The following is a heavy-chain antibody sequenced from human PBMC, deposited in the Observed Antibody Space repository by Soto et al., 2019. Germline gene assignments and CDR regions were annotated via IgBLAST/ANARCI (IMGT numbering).Heavy chain of an antibody. Sequence: GGSLRLSCAASGFTFSSYWMSWVRQAPGKGLEWVANIKQDGSEKYYVDSVKGRFTISRDNAKNSLYLQMNSLRAEDTAVYYCARDGRYCSSTSCPPPANWGQGTLVTVSS. CDR3: ARDGRYCSSTSCPPPAN. CDR2: IKQDGSEK. D-gene: IGHD2-2*01. J-gene: IGHJ4*02. V-gene: IGHV3-7*01. CDR1: GFTFSSYW.